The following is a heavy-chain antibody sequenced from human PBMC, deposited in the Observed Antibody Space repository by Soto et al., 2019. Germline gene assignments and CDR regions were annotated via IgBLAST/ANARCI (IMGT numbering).Heavy chain of an antibody. V-gene: IGHV4-34*01. D-gene: IGHD4-17*01. CDR1: GGSISSYY. J-gene: IGHJ6*02. Sequence: SETLSLTCTVSGGSISSYYWSWIRQPPGKGLEWIGEINHSGSTNYNPSLKSRVTISVDTSKNQFSLKLSSVTAADTAVYYCARGGSGDYYYYGMDVWGQGTTVTV. CDR3: ARGGSGDYYYYGMDV. CDR2: INHSGST.